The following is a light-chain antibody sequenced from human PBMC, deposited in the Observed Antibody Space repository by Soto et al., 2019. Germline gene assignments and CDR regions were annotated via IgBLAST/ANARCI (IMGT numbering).Light chain of an antibody. CDR3: QQYGSSGT. CDR1: QSVSSSY. J-gene: IGKJ1*01. V-gene: IGKV3-20*01. Sequence: EIVLTQSPGTLSLSPGERATLSCRASQSVSSSYLAWYQQKPGQAPRLLIYGASSRATGIPDRFSGSGSGTDFTLTISRLELEDFAVYYCQQYGSSGTFGQGTKVEIK. CDR2: GAS.